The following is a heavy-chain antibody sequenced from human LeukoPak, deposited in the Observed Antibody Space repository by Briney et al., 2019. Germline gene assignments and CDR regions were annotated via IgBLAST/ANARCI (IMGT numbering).Heavy chain of an antibody. Sequence: GRSLRLSCAASGSTLSDYYTSWIRHPPRKWLEWDSYISSSGSTIYYAYSVKGRFTISRDNAKNSLYLQMNSLRAQDTAVYYCARDHDYGDFDYWGQGTLVTVSS. CDR2: ISSSGSTI. D-gene: IGHD4-17*01. J-gene: IGHJ4*02. CDR1: GSTLSDYY. V-gene: IGHV3-11*01. CDR3: ARDHDYGDFDY.